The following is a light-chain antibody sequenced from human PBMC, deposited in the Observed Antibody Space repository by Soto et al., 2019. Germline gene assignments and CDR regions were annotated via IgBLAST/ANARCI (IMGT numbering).Light chain of an antibody. V-gene: IGKV3-20*01. CDR1: QSVSSSY. CDR3: QQYGSSRT. CDR2: GAS. J-gene: IGKJ1*01. Sequence: EPVLTQSPVTQSYSPGERATLFFXASQSVSSSYLAWYQQKPGQAPRLLIYGASSRATGIPDRFSGSGSGTDFTLTISRLDPEDFAVYYCQQYGSSRTFGQGTKVDIK.